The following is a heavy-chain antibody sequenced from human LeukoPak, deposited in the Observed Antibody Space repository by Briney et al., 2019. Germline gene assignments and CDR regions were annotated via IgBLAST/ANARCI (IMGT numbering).Heavy chain of an antibody. CDR1: GTSISSYY. Sequence: PSETLSLTCTVSGTSISSYYWSWLRQPPGKGPEWIGYVTYTGSKYNPSLKSRVTISTDRSKKEVSLRLSSVTAADTAMYFCAGHVDTALIGAFHIWGQGTMVTVSS. J-gene: IGHJ3*02. V-gene: IGHV4-59*08. CDR3: AGHVDTALIGAFHI. D-gene: IGHD5-18*01. CDR2: VTYTGS.